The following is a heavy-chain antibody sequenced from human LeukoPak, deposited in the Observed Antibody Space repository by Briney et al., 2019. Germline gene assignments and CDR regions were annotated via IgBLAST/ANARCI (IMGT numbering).Heavy chain of an antibody. D-gene: IGHD6-19*01. CDR1: GVSISSDNY. V-gene: IGHV4-39*01. CDR3: AKHRLWLVGLES. CDR2: VHFSGAT. J-gene: IGHJ1*01. Sequence: SETLSLTCIVSGVSISSDNYWGWIRQSPGKGLELIGSVHFSGATHYNPSLKSRVAITLDTSKNQFSLKLNSVTAADTAIYYCAKHRLWLVGLESWGQGTLVTVSS.